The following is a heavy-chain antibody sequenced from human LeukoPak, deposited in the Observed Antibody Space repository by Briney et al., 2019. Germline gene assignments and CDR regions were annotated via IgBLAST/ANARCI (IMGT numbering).Heavy chain of an antibody. Sequence: PGGSLRLSCAASGFAFGYYSMRWVRQAPGKGLEWVSVIYSGGSTYYADSVKGRFTISRDNSKNTLYLQMNSLRAEDTAVYYCARLRITMVRGVITYDAFDIWGQGTMVTVSS. J-gene: IGHJ3*02. CDR1: GFAFGYYS. D-gene: IGHD3-10*01. CDR3: ARLRITMVRGVITYDAFDI. V-gene: IGHV3-53*01. CDR2: IYSGGST.